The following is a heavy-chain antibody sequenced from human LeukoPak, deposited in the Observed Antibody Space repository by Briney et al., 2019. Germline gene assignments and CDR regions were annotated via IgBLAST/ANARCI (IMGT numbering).Heavy chain of an antibody. CDR3: ARDSSGWYSDFDY. V-gene: IGHV1-18*01. J-gene: IGHJ4*02. CDR2: INAYNGNT. CDR1: GYTFTSYC. Sequence: VSVKVFCKASGYTFTSYCTSWVRQAPGQGLEGMGRINAYNGNTNYAQKLQGRVTMATDTSTSTAYMELRSLRSDDTAVYYCARDSSGWYSDFDYWGQGTLVTVSS. D-gene: IGHD6-19*01.